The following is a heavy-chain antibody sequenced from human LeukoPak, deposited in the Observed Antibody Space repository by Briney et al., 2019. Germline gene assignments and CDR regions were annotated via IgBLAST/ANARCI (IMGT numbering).Heavy chain of an antibody. V-gene: IGHV4-39*07. CDR2: IYYSGST. CDR1: GGSISSSSYY. D-gene: IGHD3-10*01. J-gene: IGHJ4*02. CDR3: ARVIGFGESQRDY. Sequence: PSETLSLTCTVSGGSISSSSYYWGWIRQPPGKGLEWIGSIYYSGSTYYNPSLKSRVTISVDTSKNQFSLKLSSVTAADTAVYYCARVIGFGESQRDYWGQGTLVTVSS.